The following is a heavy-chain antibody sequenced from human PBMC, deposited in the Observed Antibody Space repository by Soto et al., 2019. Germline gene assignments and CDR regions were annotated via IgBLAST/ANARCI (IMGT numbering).Heavy chain of an antibody. CDR3: TRGPRPSSVGTGAF. V-gene: IGHV3-74*01. CDR2: ISDDGSGA. Sequence: PGGSLRLSCTASGFTFSMYWMHWVRQVPGKGPEWVSRISDDGSGADYADSVKGRFTISRDNAKNTLYLEMHVLRADDTAVYYCTRGPRPSSVGTGAFWGQGT. CDR1: GFTFSMYW. J-gene: IGHJ4*02. D-gene: IGHD3-10*01.